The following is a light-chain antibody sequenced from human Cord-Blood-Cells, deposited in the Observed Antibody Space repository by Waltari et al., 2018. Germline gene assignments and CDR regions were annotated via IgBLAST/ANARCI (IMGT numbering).Light chain of an antibody. CDR3: CSYAGSSTWV. V-gene: IGLV2-8*01. CDR1: SSDVGGSNY. J-gene: IGLJ3*02. CDR2: EVS. Sequence: QSALTQPPPASGSPGQSVTTPCTGTSSDVGGSNYVSWYHQHPGKAPKLMIYEVSKRPSGVPNRFSGSKSGNTASLTISGLQAEDEADYYCCSYAGSSTWVFGAGTKVTVL.